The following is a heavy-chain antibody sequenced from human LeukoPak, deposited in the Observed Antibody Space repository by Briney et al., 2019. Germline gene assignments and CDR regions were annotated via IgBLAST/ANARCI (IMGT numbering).Heavy chain of an antibody. V-gene: IGHV3-30*04. CDR3: ARSRAGWDAFDI. CDR2: ISYDGSNK. CDR1: GFTFSSYA. J-gene: IGHJ3*02. Sequence: PGGSLRLSCAASGFTFSSYAMTWVRQAPGKGLEWVAVISYDGSNKYYADSVKGRFTISRDNSKNTLYLQMNSLRAEDTAVYYCARSRAGWDAFDIWGQGTMVTVSS. D-gene: IGHD6-19*01.